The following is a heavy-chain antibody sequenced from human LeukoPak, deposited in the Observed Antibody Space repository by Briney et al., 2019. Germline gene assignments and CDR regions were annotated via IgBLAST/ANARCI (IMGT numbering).Heavy chain of an antibody. V-gene: IGHV3-11*01. Sequence: LSLTCAVYGGSFSGYYWSWIRQPPGKGLEWVSYISTSGSTIHYADPVKGRFTISRDNAKNSLHLQMNSLRAEDTAVYYCARDGKGLTNYFDYWGQGTLVTVSS. D-gene: IGHD1-1*01. CDR3: ARDGKGLTNYFDY. CDR1: GGSFSGYY. J-gene: IGHJ4*02. CDR2: ISTSGSTI.